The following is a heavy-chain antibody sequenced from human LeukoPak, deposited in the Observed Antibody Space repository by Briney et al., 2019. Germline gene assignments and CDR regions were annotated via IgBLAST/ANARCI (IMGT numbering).Heavy chain of an antibody. Sequence: SETLSLTCAVYGGSFSGYYWSWIRQPPGKGLEWIGEINHSGSTNYNPSLKSRVTISVDTSKNQFSLKLSSVTAADTAVYYCARATITMISVNYFDYWGQGTLVTVSS. V-gene: IGHV4-34*01. CDR3: ARATITMISVNYFDY. J-gene: IGHJ4*02. CDR2: INHSGST. CDR1: GGSFSGYY. D-gene: IGHD3-22*01.